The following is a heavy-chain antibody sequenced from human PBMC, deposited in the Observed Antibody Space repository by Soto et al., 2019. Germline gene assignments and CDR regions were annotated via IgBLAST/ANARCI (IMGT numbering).Heavy chain of an antibody. Sequence: EVQLVESGGGLVQPGGSVRLSCEASGFTLSSYSMNWARQAPGQGLEWVSYISSSSSTIYYADSVKGRFTISRDNAKNSLYLQMNSLRDEDTAVYYCARDNPRSSGWDVWGEGTTVTVSS. CDR3: ARDNPRSSGWDV. J-gene: IGHJ6*04. CDR2: ISSSSSTI. CDR1: GFTLSSYS. V-gene: IGHV3-48*02.